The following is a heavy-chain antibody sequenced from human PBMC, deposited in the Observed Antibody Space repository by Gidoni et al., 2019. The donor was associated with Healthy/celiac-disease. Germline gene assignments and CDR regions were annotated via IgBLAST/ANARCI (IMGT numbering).Heavy chain of an antibody. D-gene: IGHD2-15*01. CDR2: ISSSSSYI. Sequence: EVQLVESGGGLVKPGGSLRLSCAAAGYTFSSYSMNWVRQAPGKGLEGVSAISSSSSYIYYADSVKGRFTISRDNAKNSLYLQMNSLRAEDTAVYYCARPLEADGAFDIWGQGTMVTVSS. CDR1: GYTFSSYS. V-gene: IGHV3-21*01. J-gene: IGHJ3*02. CDR3: ARPLEADGAFDI.